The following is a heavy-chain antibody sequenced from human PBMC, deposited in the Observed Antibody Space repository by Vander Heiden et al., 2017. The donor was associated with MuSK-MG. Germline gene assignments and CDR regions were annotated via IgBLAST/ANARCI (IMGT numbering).Heavy chain of an antibody. CDR1: GFTFSSYS. D-gene: IGHD3-22*01. V-gene: IGHV3-21*01. CDR3: ATVDYYDSSGYASYAFDI. CDR2: ISSSSSYI. Sequence: EVQLVESGGGLVKPGGSLRLSCAASGFTFSSYSMNWVRQAPGKGLKWVSSISSSSSYIYYADSVKGRFTISRDNAKNSLYLQMNSLRAEDTAVYYCATVDYYDSSGYASYAFDIWGQGKMVTVSS. J-gene: IGHJ3*02.